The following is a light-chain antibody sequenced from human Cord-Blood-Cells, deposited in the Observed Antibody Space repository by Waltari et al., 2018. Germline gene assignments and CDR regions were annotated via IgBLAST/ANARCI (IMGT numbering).Light chain of an antibody. V-gene: IGKV3-11*01. Sequence: ELALSQSPPPLSLSPGERATLSCRASQSVSSYLAWYQQKPGQAPRLLIYDASNRATGIPARFSGSGSGTDFTLTISSLEPEDFAVYYCQQRSNWPITFGQETRLEIK. CDR3: QQRSNWPIT. CDR1: QSVSSY. J-gene: IGKJ5*01. CDR2: DAS.